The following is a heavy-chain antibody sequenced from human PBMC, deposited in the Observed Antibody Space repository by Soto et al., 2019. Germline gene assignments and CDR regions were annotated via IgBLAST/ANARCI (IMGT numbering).Heavy chain of an antibody. Sequence: SETLSLTCTVSGGSISSYYWSWIRQPPGKGLEWIGYIYYSGSTNYNPSLKSRVTISVDTSKNQFSLKLSSVTAADTAVYYCAREVVVAAIDYYYYYMDVWGKGTTVTVSS. CDR1: GGSISSYY. V-gene: IGHV4-59*08. CDR3: AREVVVAAIDYYYYYMDV. CDR2: IYYSGST. J-gene: IGHJ6*03. D-gene: IGHD2-15*01.